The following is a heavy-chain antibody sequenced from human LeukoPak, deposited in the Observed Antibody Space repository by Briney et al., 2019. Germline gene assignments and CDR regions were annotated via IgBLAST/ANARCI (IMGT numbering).Heavy chain of an antibody. CDR1: GGSFSGYY. CDR2: INHSGST. Sequence: SETLSLTCAVYGGSFSGYYWSWIRQPPGKRLEWIGEINHSGSTNYNPYLKSRVTISVDTSKNQFSLKLSSVTAADMAVYYCARVDCSGGSCYPGRWFDPWGQGTLVTVSS. D-gene: IGHD2-15*01. V-gene: IGHV4-34*01. J-gene: IGHJ5*02. CDR3: ARVDCSGGSCYPGRWFDP.